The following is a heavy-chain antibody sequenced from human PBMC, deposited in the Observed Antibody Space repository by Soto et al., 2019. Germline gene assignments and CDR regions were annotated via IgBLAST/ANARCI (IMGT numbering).Heavy chain of an antibody. CDR3: ARSARRGNSGY. CDR2: MNPNSSNT. D-gene: IGHD7-27*01. V-gene: IGHV1-8*02. J-gene: IGHJ4*02. Sequence: GASVKVSCKASGYTFTSYDINWVRQATGQGLERMGWMNPNSSNTGYTQKFQGRVTMTRNTSISTAYMELSSLRSEDTAVYYCARSARRGNSGYWGQGTPVTVSS. CDR1: GYTFTSYD.